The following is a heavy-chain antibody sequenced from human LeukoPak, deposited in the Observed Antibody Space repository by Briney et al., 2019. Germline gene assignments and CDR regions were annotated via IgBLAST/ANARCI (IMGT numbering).Heavy chain of an antibody. CDR2: IKSKTHGGTT. CDR1: GFTFSNAW. V-gene: IGHV3-15*01. D-gene: IGHD1-26*01. J-gene: IGHJ4*02. CDR3: TTDWSSQHY. Sequence: GGSLRLSCAASGFTFSNAWMSWVRQAPGKGLEWVGRIKSKTHGGTTDYAAPVKGRFTISRDDSKNTLYLQMNSLKTEDTAVYYCTTDWSSQHYWGQGTLVTVSS.